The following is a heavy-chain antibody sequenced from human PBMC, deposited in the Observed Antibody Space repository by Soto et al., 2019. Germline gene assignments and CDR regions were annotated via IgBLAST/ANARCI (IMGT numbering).Heavy chain of an antibody. V-gene: IGHV3-21*01. D-gene: IGHD5-18*01. Sequence: GGSLRLSCAVSGFTFSSYSMNWVRQAPGMGLEWVSSISSGGSSKYYAGSVKGRFTISRDNAKNSVYLQKNLLRAEDTAVYYCASDGNPLNTAMAIGYWGQGTLVTVSS. CDR2: ISSGGSSK. J-gene: IGHJ4*02. CDR3: ASDGNPLNTAMAIGY. CDR1: GFTFSSYS.